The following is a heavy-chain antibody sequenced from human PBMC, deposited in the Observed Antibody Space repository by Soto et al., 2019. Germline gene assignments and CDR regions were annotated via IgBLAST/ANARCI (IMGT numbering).Heavy chain of an antibody. V-gene: IGHV3-48*02. D-gene: IGHD3-16*02. Sequence: EVQLVESGGGLVQPGESLRLSCAACGFTFSSFNMHWVRQAPGKGLEWVSYISASSTTVYYADSVKGRFTISRDNAKNLLYLQMNSLSDEDKAVYYCPRIYRRDGNKYADYWGQGTLVSVSS. CDR3: PRIYRRDGNKYADY. CDR2: ISASSTTV. J-gene: IGHJ4*02. CDR1: GFTFSSFN.